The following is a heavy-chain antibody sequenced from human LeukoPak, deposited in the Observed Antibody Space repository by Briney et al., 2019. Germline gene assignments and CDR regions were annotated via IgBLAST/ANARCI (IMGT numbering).Heavy chain of an antibody. V-gene: IGHV3-30*03. D-gene: IGHD6-13*01. CDR2: ISYDGRNK. Sequence: GGSLRLSCAASGFTFSSYGMHWVRQAPGKGLEWVAVISYDGRNKYYADSVKSRFTVSRDNSKNTLYLQMNSLRAEDTAVYYCASHWAQQVVSDYWGQGTLVTVSS. CDR1: GFTFSSYG. CDR3: ASHWAQQVVSDY. J-gene: IGHJ4*02.